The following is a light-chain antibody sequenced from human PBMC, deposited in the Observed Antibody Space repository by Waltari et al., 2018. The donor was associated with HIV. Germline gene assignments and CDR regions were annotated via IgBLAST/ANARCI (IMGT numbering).Light chain of an antibody. CDR1: QRISSY. CDR2: DAS. Sequence: EIVLTQSPATLSLSPGHTATLSCRASQRISSYLAWYQQKPGQAPRLLIYDASHRATGIPARFSGSGSGTDFTLTIGPLEPEDFAVYYCQQRDKWPPSYTFGQGTRVEI. CDR3: QQRDKWPPSYT. V-gene: IGKV3-11*01. J-gene: IGKJ2*01.